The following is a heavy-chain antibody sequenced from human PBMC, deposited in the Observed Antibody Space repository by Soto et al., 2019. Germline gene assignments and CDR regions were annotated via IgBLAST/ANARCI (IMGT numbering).Heavy chain of an antibody. CDR1: GGSFSGYY. V-gene: IGHV4-34*01. CDR3: ARGSPTGNHLDY. J-gene: IGHJ4*02. CDR2: INHSGST. Sequence: SETLSLTCAVYGGSFSGYYWSWIRQPPGKGLEWIGEINHSGSTNYNPSLKSRVTISVDTSKNQFSLKLSSVTAADTAVYYCARGSPTGNHLDYWGQGTLVNVSS. D-gene: IGHD3-9*01.